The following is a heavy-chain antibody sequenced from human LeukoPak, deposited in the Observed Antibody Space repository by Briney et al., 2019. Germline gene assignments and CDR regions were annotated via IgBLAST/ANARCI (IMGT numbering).Heavy chain of an antibody. J-gene: IGHJ4*02. V-gene: IGHV1-8*01. CDR1: GYTFTSYD. Sequence: GASVTVSCKASGYTFTSYDFNWVRQATGQRPEWMGWMSPNSGDTGYAQKFQDRVTMTRNTSISTAYMGLSSLRSDDTAVYYCARGPPNWGYDYWGPGTLVTVSS. CDR2: MSPNSGDT. CDR3: ARGPPNWGYDY. D-gene: IGHD7-27*01.